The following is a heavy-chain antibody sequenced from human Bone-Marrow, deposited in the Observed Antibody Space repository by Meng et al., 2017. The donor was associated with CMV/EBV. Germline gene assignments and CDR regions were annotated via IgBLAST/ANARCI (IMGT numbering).Heavy chain of an antibody. J-gene: IGHJ3*02. CDR3: VRDVAWSFET. V-gene: IGHV3-23*01. D-gene: IGHD3-9*01. CDR2: ISGSGGST. Sequence: GESLKISCAASGFTFSSYAMSWVRQAPGKGLEWVSAISGSGGSTYYADSVKGRFTISRDNSKNTLYLQMNSLRVEDTALYYCVRDVAWSFETWGQGTWVTVSS. CDR1: GFTFSSYA.